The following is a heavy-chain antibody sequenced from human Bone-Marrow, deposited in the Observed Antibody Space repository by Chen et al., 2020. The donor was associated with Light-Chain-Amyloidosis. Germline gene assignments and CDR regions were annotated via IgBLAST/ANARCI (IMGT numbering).Heavy chain of an antibody. V-gene: IGHV1-18*04. CDR1: GYTFTSYD. CDR3: GGGGYSIGYDY. CDR2: ISTYNGNT. J-gene: IGHJ4*02. D-gene: IGHD5-18*01. Sequence: QVQLVQSGAEVKKPGASVKVSCKASGYTFTSYDISWVRQAPGQGLEWMGWISTYNGNTNCARKLQGRDTMTRDPSTSTAYMELRSLTSDDTAVYYCGGGGYSIGYDYWGQGTLVTVSS.